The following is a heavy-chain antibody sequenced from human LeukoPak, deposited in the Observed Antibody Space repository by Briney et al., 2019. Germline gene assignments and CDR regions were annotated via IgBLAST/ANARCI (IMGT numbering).Heavy chain of an antibody. CDR3: ARTARLWLRGSFDY. CDR1: GGSISSGSYY. V-gene: IGHV4-61*02. D-gene: IGHD5-18*01. Sequence: PSETLSLTCTVSGGSISSGSYYWSWIRQPAGKGLEWIGRIYTSGSTNYNPSLKSRVTISVDTSKNQFSLKLSSVTAADTAVYYCARTARLWLRGSFDYWGQGTLVTVSS. CDR2: IYTSGST. J-gene: IGHJ4*02.